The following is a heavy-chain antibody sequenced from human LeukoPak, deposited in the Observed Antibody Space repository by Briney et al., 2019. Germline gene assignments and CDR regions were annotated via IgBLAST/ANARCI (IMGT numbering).Heavy chain of an antibody. Sequence: SETLSLTCTVPGGSISSYSWSWIRQPPGKGLEWSGYIYYSGSTNYNPSLKSRVTLSVDTSKNQFSLKLNSVTAADTAIYYCTRGSRYCSSGSCYGWFDPWGQGTLVTVSS. J-gene: IGHJ5*02. CDR2: IYYSGST. D-gene: IGHD2-15*01. V-gene: IGHV4-59*01. CDR3: TRGSRYCSSGSCYGWFDP. CDR1: GGSISSYS.